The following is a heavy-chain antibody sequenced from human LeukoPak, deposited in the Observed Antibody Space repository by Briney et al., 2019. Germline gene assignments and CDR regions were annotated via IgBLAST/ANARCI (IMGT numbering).Heavy chain of an antibody. D-gene: IGHD6-19*01. J-gene: IGHJ4*02. CDR2: ISSSGSTI. CDR3: AKVLYSSGWYGFDY. CDR1: GFTFSSYE. Sequence: GGSLRLSCAASGFTFSSYEMNWVRQAPGKGLEGVSYISSSGSTIYHADSVKGRFTISRDNSKNTLYLQMNSLRAEDTAVYYCAKVLYSSGWYGFDYWGQGTLVTVSS. V-gene: IGHV3-48*03.